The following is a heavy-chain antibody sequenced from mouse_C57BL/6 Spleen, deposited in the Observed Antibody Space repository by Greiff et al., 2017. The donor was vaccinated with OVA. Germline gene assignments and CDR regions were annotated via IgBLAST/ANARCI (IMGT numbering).Heavy chain of an antibody. V-gene: IGHV5-12*01. D-gene: IGHD1-1*01. J-gene: IGHJ3*01. CDR2: ISNGGGST. Sequence: EVQRVESGGGLVQPGGSLKLSCAASGFTFSDYYMYWVRQTPEKRLEWVAYISNGGGSTYYPDTVKGRFTISRDNAKNTLYLQMSRLKSEDTAMYYCARPHYYGSSYPAWFAYWGQGTLVTVSA. CDR1: GFTFSDYY. CDR3: ARPHYYGSSYPAWFAY.